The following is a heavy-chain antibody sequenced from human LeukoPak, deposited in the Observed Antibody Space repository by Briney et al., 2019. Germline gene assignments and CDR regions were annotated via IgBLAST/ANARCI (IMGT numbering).Heavy chain of an antibody. J-gene: IGHJ4*02. CDR1: GFTFSNYW. CDR2: IKEDGSEK. D-gene: IGHD2-21*02. CDR3: ARAFWDGDSVAFDY. Sequence: PGGSLRLSCAASGFTFSNYWMTWVRQAPGKGLEWVAYIKEDGSEKYSVDSVRGRFTISRDNAKNSLYLQMNSLRAEDTAVYYCARAFWDGDSVAFDYWGQGTLVTVSS. V-gene: IGHV3-7*04.